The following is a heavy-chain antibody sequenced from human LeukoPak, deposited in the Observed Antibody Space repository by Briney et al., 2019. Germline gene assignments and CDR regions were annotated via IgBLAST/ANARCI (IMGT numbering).Heavy chain of an antibody. D-gene: IGHD3-3*01. V-gene: IGHV4-61*02. CDR1: GGSISSGSYY. CDR3: ARARITIFGVAFFDP. CDR2: IYTSGST. Sequence: SETLSLTCTVSGGSISSGSYYGIWIRQPAGKGLEWIGRIYTSGSTKYNPSRKRRVTISVDTSKMQFSLKLSSVTAADTAVYYCARARITIFGVAFFDPWGQGTLVTVSS. J-gene: IGHJ5*02.